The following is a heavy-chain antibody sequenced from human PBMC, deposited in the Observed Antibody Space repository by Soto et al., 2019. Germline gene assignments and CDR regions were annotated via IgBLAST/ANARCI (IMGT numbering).Heavy chain of an antibody. Sequence: SETLCLTCTVSGGSISSSNSYWDWIRQPPGKALEWIGNINYSGNTYYNPSLKSRVTISVDASKNQFSLKLSSVAAADTAVYYCARLDTVTTVTFDYWGQGTLVTVSS. CDR3: ARLDTVTTVTFDY. J-gene: IGHJ4*02. CDR1: GGSISSSNSY. CDR2: INYSGNT. V-gene: IGHV4-39*01. D-gene: IGHD4-17*01.